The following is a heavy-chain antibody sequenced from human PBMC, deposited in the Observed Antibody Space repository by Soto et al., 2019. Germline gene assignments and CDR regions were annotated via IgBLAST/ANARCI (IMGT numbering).Heavy chain of an antibody. CDR1: GFTFSSYA. D-gene: IGHD3-10*01. V-gene: IGHV3-23*01. J-gene: IGHJ4*02. Sequence: GGSLRLSCAASGFTFSSYAMSWVRQAPGKGLEWVSAISGSGGSTYYADSVKGRFTISRDNSKNTLYLQMNSLRAEDTAVYYCAKDGRRGGWGSGSYLRYWGQGTLVTVSS. CDR3: AKDGRRGGWGSGSYLRY. CDR2: ISGSGGST.